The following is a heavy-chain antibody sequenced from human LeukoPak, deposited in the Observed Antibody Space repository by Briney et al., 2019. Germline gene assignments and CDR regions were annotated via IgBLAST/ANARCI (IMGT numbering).Heavy chain of an antibody. CDR1: GGSISSYY. Sequence: PSETLSLTCTVSGGSISSYYWSWIRQPPGRGLEWIGYIYYLGSTNYNPSLKSRVTISVATSKTQFSLKLSSVTAADTAVYYCARIQGGLVPAARWFDPWGQGTLVTVSS. D-gene: IGHD2-2*01. CDR2: IYYLGST. J-gene: IGHJ5*02. V-gene: IGHV4-59*08. CDR3: ARIQGGLVPAARWFDP.